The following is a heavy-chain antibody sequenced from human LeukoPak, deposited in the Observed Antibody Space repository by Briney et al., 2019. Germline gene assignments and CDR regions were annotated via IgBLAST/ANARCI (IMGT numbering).Heavy chain of an antibody. J-gene: IGHJ3*02. D-gene: IGHD3-10*01. CDR1: GGSFSGYY. CDR2: INHSGST. V-gene: IGHV4-34*01. Sequence: SETLSLTCAVYGGSFSGYYWSWIREPPGKGLEWIGEINHSGSTNYNPSLKSRVTISVDTSKNQFFLRLSSVTAADTAVYYCARRELLWFGETDAFDIWGQGTMVTVSS. CDR3: ARRELLWFGETDAFDI.